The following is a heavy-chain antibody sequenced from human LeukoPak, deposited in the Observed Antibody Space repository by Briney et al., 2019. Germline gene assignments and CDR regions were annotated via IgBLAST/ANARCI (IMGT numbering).Heavy chain of an antibody. D-gene: IGHD3-22*01. V-gene: IGHV3-9*01. CDR3: AKGNYYNNWFDP. Sequence: PGGSLGLSCAASGFTFDDYAMHWVRQAPGKGLEWVSGISWNSGSIGYADSVKGRFTISRDNAKNSLYLQMNSLRAEDTALYYCAKGNYYNNWFDPWGQGTLVTVSS. CDR1: GFTFDDYA. CDR2: ISWNSGSI. J-gene: IGHJ5*02.